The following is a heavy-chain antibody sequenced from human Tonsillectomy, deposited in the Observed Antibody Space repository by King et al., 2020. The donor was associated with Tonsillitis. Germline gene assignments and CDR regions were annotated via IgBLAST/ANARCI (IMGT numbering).Heavy chain of an antibody. CDR1: GDSIINYY. CDR2: IHTSGST. CDR3: AREMFYCSGGRCSGRGALAP. D-gene: IGHD2-15*01. V-gene: IGHV4-4*07. Sequence: QLQESGPGLVKPSETLSLTCTVSGDSIINYYWSWIRQPAGKGLEWIGRIHTSGSTNYNPSLKSRVTLSVDTSKNHFSLKLTSVTAADTAFYYCAREMFYCSGGRCSGRGALAPWGQGTLVTVSS. J-gene: IGHJ5*02.